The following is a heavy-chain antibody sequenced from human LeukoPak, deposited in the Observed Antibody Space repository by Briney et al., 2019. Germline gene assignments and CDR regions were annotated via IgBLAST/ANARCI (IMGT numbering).Heavy chain of an antibody. CDR2: IKQDGSEK. Sequence: GGSLRLSCAASGFIFSTYWMSWVRQAPGKGLECVANIKQDGSEKYYVDSVKGRFTISRDNARNSLYLQMDSLRAEDTAVYYCARDRFGPYNGMDVWGQGTTVIVSS. CDR3: ARDRFGPYNGMDV. D-gene: IGHD3/OR15-3a*01. J-gene: IGHJ6*02. V-gene: IGHV3-7*03. CDR1: GFIFSTYW.